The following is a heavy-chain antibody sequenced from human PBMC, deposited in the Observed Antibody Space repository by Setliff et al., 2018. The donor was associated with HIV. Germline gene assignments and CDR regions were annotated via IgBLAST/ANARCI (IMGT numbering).Heavy chain of an antibody. Sequence: SETLSLTCAVYGGSFSGYYWSWLRQPPGKGLEWMGEINSSGSINDNPSLKSRVTISVDTSKNQFSLKLNSVTAADTAVYYCARGFAFGGVIVIPYYFDYWGQGTLVTVSS. CDR3: ARGFAFGGVIVIPYYFDY. J-gene: IGHJ4*02. D-gene: IGHD3-16*02. CDR2: INSSGSI. V-gene: IGHV4-34*01. CDR1: GGSFSGYY.